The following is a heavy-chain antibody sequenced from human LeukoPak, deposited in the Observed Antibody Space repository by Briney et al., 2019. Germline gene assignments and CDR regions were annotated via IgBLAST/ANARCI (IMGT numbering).Heavy chain of an antibody. CDR3: AKDKARGSQVGPRITAPGTFDY. V-gene: IGHV3-20*04. CDR2: TNRRGDIT. CDR1: GYTFGDYG. D-gene: IGHD6-13*01. J-gene: IGHJ4*02. Sequence: GGSLRLSCAASGYTFGDYGMSWVRQVPGKGLEWVSGTNRRGDITGYADFVKGRFTISRDNAKNTLYLQMNSLRAEDTAMYYCAKDKARGSQVGPRITAPGTFDYWGQGTLVTVSS.